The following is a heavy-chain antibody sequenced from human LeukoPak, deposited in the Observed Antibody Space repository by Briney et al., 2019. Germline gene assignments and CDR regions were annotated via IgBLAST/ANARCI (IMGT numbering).Heavy chain of an antibody. CDR2: IDRSGSA. CDR1: GGSISSSSYY. Sequence: SEILSLTCTVSGGSISSSSYYWGWIRQPPGKGLEWIGEIDRSGSATYNPSLKSRVTISVDTSKNQFSLKLSSVTAADTAVYYCARHPPPQYCSSTSCPQFDYWGQGTLVTVSS. D-gene: IGHD2-2*01. J-gene: IGHJ4*02. V-gene: IGHV4-39*01. CDR3: ARHPPPQYCSSTSCPQFDY.